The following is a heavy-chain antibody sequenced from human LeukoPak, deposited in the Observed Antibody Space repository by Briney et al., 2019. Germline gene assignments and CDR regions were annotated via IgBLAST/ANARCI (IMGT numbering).Heavy chain of an antibody. CDR1: GFVFSSYS. CDR2: VNTVSSYI. D-gene: IGHD3-22*01. CDR3: VRLRRNSDSSGYFYYYDN. Sequence: GGSLRLSCAASGFVFSSYSVKGVRHAPGKGLEWVASVNTVSSYIYYADSVRGRFTISSDNAKNSVLLQVNSLRAEDMAMYYCVRLRRNSDSSGYFYYYDNWGQGTLVTVSS. V-gene: IGHV3-21*01. J-gene: IGHJ4*02.